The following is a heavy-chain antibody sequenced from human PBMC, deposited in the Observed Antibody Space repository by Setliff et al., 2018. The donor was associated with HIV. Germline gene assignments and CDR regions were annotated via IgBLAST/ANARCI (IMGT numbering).Heavy chain of an antibody. CDR3: ARGKGVGGVVITGGLDV. V-gene: IGHV1-8*01. J-gene: IGHJ6*04. CDR1: GHTFTNVD. D-gene: IGHD3-10*01. Sequence: GASVKVSCKASGHTFTNVDIHWLRRATGQGLEWMGWMNPNTGVSGYALKFQARVTMTRDTSISTAYMELSSLTSEDTAVHYCARGKGVGGVVITGGLDVWGKGTTVTVSS. CDR2: MNPNTGVS.